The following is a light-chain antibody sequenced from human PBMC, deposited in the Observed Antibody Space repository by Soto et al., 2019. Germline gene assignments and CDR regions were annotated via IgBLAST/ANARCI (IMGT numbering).Light chain of an antibody. CDR3: QQYGSSPLWT. J-gene: IGKJ1*01. CDR2: SAS. Sequence: EIVLTQSPATLSLSPGERATLSCRASQNLGTLYFAWFQQKSGQAPRLLIYSASRRATGIPDRFTGSGSGTDFTLTISRLEPEDFAVYYCQQYGSSPLWTFGQGTKVDIK. V-gene: IGKV3-20*01. CDR1: QNLGTLY.